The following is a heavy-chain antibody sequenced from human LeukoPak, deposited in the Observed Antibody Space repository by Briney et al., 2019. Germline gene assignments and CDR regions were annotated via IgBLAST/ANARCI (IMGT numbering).Heavy chain of an antibody. V-gene: IGHV5-51*01. CDR2: IYPGDSDT. Sequence: GESLKISCKGSGYSFTTYWIGWVRQMPGKGLEGMEIIYPGDSDTRYSPSFEGQVTISADKSISTAYLQWSSLKASDAAIYYCARRLPAPEAFDIWGQGTMVTVSS. J-gene: IGHJ3*02. D-gene: IGHD2-2*01. CDR1: GYSFTTYW. CDR3: ARRLPAPEAFDI.